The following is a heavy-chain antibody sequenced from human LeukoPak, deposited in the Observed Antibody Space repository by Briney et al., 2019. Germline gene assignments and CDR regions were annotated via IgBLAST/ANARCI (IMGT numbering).Heavy chain of an antibody. V-gene: IGHV1-2*02. CDR2: IYPNSGAT. CDR3: GTLLSNGPFAY. J-gene: IGHJ4*02. Sequence: SVKVSCKASGYTFTGYYMHWVRQAPGQGLEWMGWIYPNSGATKYAQKFQGRVTMTRDTSISTAYMELSGLRSDDTAVYYCGTLLSNGPFAYWGQGSLVTVSS. CDR1: GYTFTGYY.